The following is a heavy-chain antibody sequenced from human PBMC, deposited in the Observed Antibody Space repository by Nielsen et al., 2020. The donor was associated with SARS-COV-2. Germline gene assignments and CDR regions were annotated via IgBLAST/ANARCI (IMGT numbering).Heavy chain of an antibody. D-gene: IGHD6-13*01. Sequence: VRQAPGKGLEWVSGINWNGGSTGYADSVKGRITISRDNAKNSLYLQMNSLRAEDTAVYYCARAPGYSSSWTGYYYYYGMDVWGQGTTVTVSS. CDR2: INWNGGST. V-gene: IGHV3-20*03. J-gene: IGHJ6*02. CDR3: ARAPGYSSSWTGYYYYYGMDV.